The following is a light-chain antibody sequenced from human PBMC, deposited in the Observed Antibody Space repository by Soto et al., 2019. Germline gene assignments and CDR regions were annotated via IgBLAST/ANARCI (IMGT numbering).Light chain of an antibody. CDR3: TSYTISSTPVA. Sequence: QSVLTQPASVSGSPGQSITISCTGISSDLGGYNSVSWYQQHPGKAPKLVIYDVSNRPSGVSDRFSGSKSGNTASLSISGRQAEDEADYYCTSYTISSTPVAFGGGTKLTVL. V-gene: IGLV2-14*03. J-gene: IGLJ2*01. CDR1: SSDLGGYNS. CDR2: DVS.